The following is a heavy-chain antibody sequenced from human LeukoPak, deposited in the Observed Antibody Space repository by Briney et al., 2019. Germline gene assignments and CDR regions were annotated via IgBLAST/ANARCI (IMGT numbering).Heavy chain of an antibody. Sequence: SQTLSLTCTVSGGSVSSGSYDWGWIRQPPGKGLEWIGYIYYSGTTNSNPSLKIRVTISVDTSKNQFSLKLSSVTAADTAVYYCARDKGTVAGSNWGQGTLVTVSS. D-gene: IGHD6-19*01. CDR2: IYYSGTT. CDR1: GGSVSSGSYD. J-gene: IGHJ4*02. V-gene: IGHV4-61*01. CDR3: ARDKGTVAGSN.